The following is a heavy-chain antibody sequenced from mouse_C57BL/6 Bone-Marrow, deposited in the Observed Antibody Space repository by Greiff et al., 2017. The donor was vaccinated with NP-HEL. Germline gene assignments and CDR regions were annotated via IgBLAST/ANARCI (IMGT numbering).Heavy chain of an antibody. D-gene: IGHD1-1*01. J-gene: IGHJ3*01. Sequence: EVMLVESGGGLVKPGGSLKLSCAASGFTFSSYAMSWVRQTPEKRLEWVATISDGGSYTYYPDNVKGRFTISRDNAKNNLYLQMSHLKSEDTAMYYCARDYYGRSYVFAYWGQGTLVTVSA. CDR1: GFTFSSYA. CDR3: ARDYYGRSYVFAY. V-gene: IGHV5-4*01. CDR2: ISDGGSYT.